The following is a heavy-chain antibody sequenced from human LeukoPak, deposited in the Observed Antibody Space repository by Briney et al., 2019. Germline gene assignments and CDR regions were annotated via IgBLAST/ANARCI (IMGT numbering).Heavy chain of an antibody. D-gene: IGHD3-22*01. V-gene: IGHV1-69*13. Sequence: ASVKVSCKASGGTFSSYAISWVRQAPGQGLEWMGGIIPIFGTANYAQKFQGRVTITADESTSTAYMELSSLRSEDTAVYYCARADYYDSGGYYVWVGAFDMWGQGTMVTVSS. CDR1: GGTFSSYA. J-gene: IGHJ3*02. CDR3: ARADYYDSGGYYVWVGAFDM. CDR2: IIPIFGTA.